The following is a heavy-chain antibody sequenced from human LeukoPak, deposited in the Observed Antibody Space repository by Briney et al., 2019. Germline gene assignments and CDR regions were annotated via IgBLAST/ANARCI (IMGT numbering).Heavy chain of an antibody. D-gene: IGHD2-2*01. CDR2: ISWDGGST. CDR3: AKDYCSSTSCYSYMDV. CDR1: GFTFDDYT. Sequence: GGSLRLSCAASGFTFDDYTMHWVRQAPGKGLEWVSLISWDGGSTYYADSVKGRFTISRDNSKNSLYLQMNSLRTEDTALYYCAKDYCSSTSCYSYMDVWGKGTTVTIS. J-gene: IGHJ6*03. V-gene: IGHV3-43*01.